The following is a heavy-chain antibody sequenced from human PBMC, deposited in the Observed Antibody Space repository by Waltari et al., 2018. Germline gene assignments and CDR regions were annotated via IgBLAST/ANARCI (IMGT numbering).Heavy chain of an antibody. J-gene: IGHJ4*02. CDR2: VGGFGGGT. D-gene: IGHD1-20*01. CDR1: GFTFCNYA. CDR3: GKDPQGGDRYIGSQVLSSLDY. Sequence: EVQLLESGGGLVQPGGSLRLSCAASGFTFCNYAMTLVRPTPGKGLGWVSSVGGFGGGTFYADSGKGRFNSARDNSKNTLYLNMSDLRAEDTAVYYCGKDPQGGDRYIGSQVLSSLDYWGQGTQVTVSA. V-gene: IGHV3-23*01.